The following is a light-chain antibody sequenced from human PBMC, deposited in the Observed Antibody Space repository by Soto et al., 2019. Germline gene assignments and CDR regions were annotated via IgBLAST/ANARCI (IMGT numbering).Light chain of an antibody. Sequence: EIVLTQSPGTLSLSPGETATLSCRASQTIGSELLVWDQQKPGQAPRLLIYGASSRATGIPDRFSGSGSGTDFTLTISRLEPEDFAVYYCHQYSSAPYIFGQGTNLEIK. CDR3: HQYSSAPYI. J-gene: IGKJ2*01. CDR2: GAS. V-gene: IGKV3-20*01. CDR1: QTIGSEL.